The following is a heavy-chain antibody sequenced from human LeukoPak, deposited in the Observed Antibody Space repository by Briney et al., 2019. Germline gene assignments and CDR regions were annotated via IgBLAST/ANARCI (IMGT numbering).Heavy chain of an antibody. Sequence: SQTLSLTCAISGDNVSTNSAAWNWIRQSPSRGLEWLGRTYYRSKWHNEYADSVKSRISINPDTSKNQLSLQLNSVTPEDTAVYYCARDWGYRGAGWEMKYYYGMDVWGQGTTVIVSS. CDR1: GDNVSTNSAA. V-gene: IGHV6-1*01. CDR3: ARDWGYRGAGWEMKYYYGMDV. J-gene: IGHJ6*02. D-gene: IGHD1-26*01. CDR2: TYYRSKWHN.